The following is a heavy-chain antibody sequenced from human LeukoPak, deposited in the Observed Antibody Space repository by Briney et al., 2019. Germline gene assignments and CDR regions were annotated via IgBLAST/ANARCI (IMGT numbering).Heavy chain of an antibody. V-gene: IGHV1-2*02. Sequence: ASVKVSCKASGYTFTGYYMHRVRQAPGQGLEWMGWINPNSGGTNYAQKFQGRVTMTRDTSISTAYMELSRLRSDDTAVYYCARLPSDYEKVPFDYWGQGTLVTVSS. CDR2: INPNSGGT. J-gene: IGHJ4*02. CDR3: ARLPSDYEKVPFDY. D-gene: IGHD4-17*01. CDR1: GYTFTGYY.